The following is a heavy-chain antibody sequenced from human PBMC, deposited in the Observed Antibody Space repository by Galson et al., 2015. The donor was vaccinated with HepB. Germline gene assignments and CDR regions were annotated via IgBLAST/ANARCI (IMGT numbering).Heavy chain of an antibody. Sequence: SVKVSCKASGYTFTSYGISWVRQAPGQGLEWMGWISAYNGNTNYAQKLQGRVTMTTDTSTSTAYMELRSLRSDDTAVYYCARDSPPNYDFWSGYSSFGYYYYYMDVWGKGTTVTVSS. D-gene: IGHD3-3*01. V-gene: IGHV1-18*01. CDR2: ISAYNGNT. CDR1: GYTFTSYG. CDR3: ARDSPPNYDFWSGYSSFGYYYYYMDV. J-gene: IGHJ6*03.